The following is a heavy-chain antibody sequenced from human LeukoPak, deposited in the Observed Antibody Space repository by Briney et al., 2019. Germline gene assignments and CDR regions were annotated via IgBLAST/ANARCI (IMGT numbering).Heavy chain of an antibody. Sequence: ASVKVSCKASGYTFTSYDINWVRQATGQGLEWMGWMNPNSGNTGYAQKFQGRVTMTRNTSISTAYMELSSLRSEDTAMYYCARATKRYDYVWGSYRYGSVDYWGQGTLVTVSS. CDR3: ARATKRYDYVWGSYRYGSVDY. J-gene: IGHJ4*02. D-gene: IGHD3-16*02. CDR2: MNPNSGNT. CDR1: GYTFTSYD. V-gene: IGHV1-8*01.